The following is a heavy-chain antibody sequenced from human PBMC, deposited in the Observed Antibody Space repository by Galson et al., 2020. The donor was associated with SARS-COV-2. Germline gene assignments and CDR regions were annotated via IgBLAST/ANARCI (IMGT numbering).Heavy chain of an antibody. D-gene: IGHD3-22*01. CDR1: GFTFSSYA. J-gene: IGHJ4*02. CDR3: AKVSDSSGYSPYFEY. Sequence: QAGGSLRLSCAASGFTFSSYAMSWVRQAPGKGLEWVSAISGSGGSTYYADSVKGRFTISRDNSKNTLYLQMNSLRAEDTAVYYCAKVSDSSGYSPYFEYWGQGTLVTVSS. V-gene: IGHV3-23*01. CDR2: ISGSGGST.